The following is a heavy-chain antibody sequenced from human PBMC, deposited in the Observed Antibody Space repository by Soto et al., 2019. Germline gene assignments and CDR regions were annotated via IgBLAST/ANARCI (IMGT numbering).Heavy chain of an antibody. J-gene: IGHJ4*02. CDR2: LWHDGSEK. D-gene: IGHD1-7*01. Sequence: QVQLVESGGGVVQPGRSLRLSCAASGFTFSNYGMHWVRQAPGKGLEWVARLWHDGSEKYYADSVKGRFTISRDVSKNTLYLQMNSLRADDTAVYYCARDLSGTIDYWGQGTLVTVSS. CDR1: GFTFSNYG. CDR3: ARDLSGTIDY. V-gene: IGHV3-33*01.